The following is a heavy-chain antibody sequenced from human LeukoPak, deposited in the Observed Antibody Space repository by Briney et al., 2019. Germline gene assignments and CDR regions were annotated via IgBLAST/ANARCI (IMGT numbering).Heavy chain of an antibody. CDR3: ARLTSGNGLDV. J-gene: IGHJ6*02. Sequence: GGSLRLSCAASGFTVSNNYMTWVRQAPGKGLEWVSVIYSGNRTKYADSVKGRFIISRDNSKNTLLFQMNSLRAEDTAVYYCARLTSGNGLDVWGRGTTVTVS. D-gene: IGHD3-3*01. CDR1: GFTVSNNY. CDR2: IYSGNRT. V-gene: IGHV3-66*04.